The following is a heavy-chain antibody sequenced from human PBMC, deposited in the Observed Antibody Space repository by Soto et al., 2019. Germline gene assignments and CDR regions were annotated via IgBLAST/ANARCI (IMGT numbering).Heavy chain of an antibody. V-gene: IGHV1-69*01. Sequence: QVQLVQSGAEVKKPGSSVKVSCRASGGTFNNYAVTWVRQAPGQGLEWMGGTIPISGTSNYAQKFQDRVRITADESTNTVHMELNSLTFEDTAMYYCATSYATCWYGDWWGQGTLVTVSS. CDR1: GGTFNNYA. D-gene: IGHD3-10*01. J-gene: IGHJ4*02. CDR3: ATSYATCWYGDW. CDR2: TIPISGTS.